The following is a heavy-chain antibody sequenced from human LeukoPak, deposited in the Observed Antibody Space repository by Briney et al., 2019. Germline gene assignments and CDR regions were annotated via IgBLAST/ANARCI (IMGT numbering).Heavy chain of an antibody. D-gene: IGHD2-21*02. CDR2: IYSGGST. CDR3: ASGPDCGGDCYPYYYYYYMDV. Sequence: PGGSLRLSCAASGFTVSSNYMSWVRQAPGKGLEWVSVIYSGGSTYYADSVKGRFTISRDNSKNTLYLQMNSLRAEDTAVYYSASGPDCGGDCYPYYYYYYMDVWGKGTTVTISS. J-gene: IGHJ6*03. CDR1: GFTVSSNY. V-gene: IGHV3-53*01.